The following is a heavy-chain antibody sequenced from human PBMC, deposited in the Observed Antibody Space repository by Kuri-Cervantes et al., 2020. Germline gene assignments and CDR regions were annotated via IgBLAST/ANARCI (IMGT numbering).Heavy chain of an antibody. CDR1: GHTVSDLS. V-gene: IGHV1-24*01. D-gene: IGHD6-19*01. Sequence: ASVKVSCKVSGHTVSDLSIQWVRLSPGKGLEWVGGIDLGDGEKKYAQKFQGRVTMTEDILTDTAYIELRSLRSEDTAVYYCATPPIAVDGNDAFDLWGQGTKVTVSS. J-gene: IGHJ3*01. CDR3: ATPPIAVDGNDAFDL. CDR2: IDLGDGEK.